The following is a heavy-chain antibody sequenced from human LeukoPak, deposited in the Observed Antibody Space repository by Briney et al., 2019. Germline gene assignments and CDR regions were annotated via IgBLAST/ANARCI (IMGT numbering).Heavy chain of an antibody. CDR3: GGGYYYYGMDV. CDR1: GFTLSSYW. CDR2: INSDGSGA. J-gene: IGHJ6*02. V-gene: IGHV3-74*01. Sequence: PGGSLRLSCAAYGFTLSSYWMQWVRQAPGKGLVWVSRINSDGSGATYADSVKGRFTTSRDNAKNSLYLQMNSLRAEDTAVYYCGGGYYYYGMDVWGQGTTVTVSS. D-gene: IGHD3-10*01.